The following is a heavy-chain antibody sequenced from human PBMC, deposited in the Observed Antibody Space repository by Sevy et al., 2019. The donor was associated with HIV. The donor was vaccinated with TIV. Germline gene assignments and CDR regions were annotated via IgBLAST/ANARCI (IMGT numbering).Heavy chain of an antibody. J-gene: IGHJ3*02. Sequence: GGSLRLSCSASGFTFSSYAMHWVRQAPGKGLEYVSAISSNGGSTYYADSVKGRFTISRDNSKNTLYLQMSSLRAEDTDMYYCVKDPIAYYYDSSGLGNAFDIWGQGTMVTVSS. V-gene: IGHV3-64D*06. D-gene: IGHD3-22*01. CDR1: GFTFSSYA. CDR2: ISSNGGST. CDR3: VKDPIAYYYDSSGLGNAFDI.